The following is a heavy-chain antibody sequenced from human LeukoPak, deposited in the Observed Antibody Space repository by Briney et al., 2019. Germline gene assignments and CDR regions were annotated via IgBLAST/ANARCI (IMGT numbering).Heavy chain of an antibody. J-gene: IGHJ4*02. V-gene: IGHV4-39*07. Sequence: PSETLSLTCTVSGGSISSSSYYWGWIRQPPGKGLEWIGSIYYSGSTYYNPSLKSRVTISVDTSKNQFSLKLSSVTAADTAVYYCARSGSYRTFGYWGQGTLVTVSS. D-gene: IGHD1-26*01. CDR2: IYYSGST. CDR1: GGSISSSSYY. CDR3: ARSGSYRTFGY.